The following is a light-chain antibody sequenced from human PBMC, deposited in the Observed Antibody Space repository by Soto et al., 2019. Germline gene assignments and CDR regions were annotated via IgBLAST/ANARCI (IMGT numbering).Light chain of an antibody. CDR2: DAS. CDR1: QSISDW. CDR3: QQYSNYSAT. J-gene: IGKJ1*01. V-gene: IGKV1-5*01. Sequence: DVQMTQSPSTLSASVGDRVTITCRASQSISDWLAWFQQKPGQAPRLLIYDASSLQNGVPSRFSGSGSGTEFTLTINSLQPDDFASYFCQQYSNYSATFGQGTKVEIK.